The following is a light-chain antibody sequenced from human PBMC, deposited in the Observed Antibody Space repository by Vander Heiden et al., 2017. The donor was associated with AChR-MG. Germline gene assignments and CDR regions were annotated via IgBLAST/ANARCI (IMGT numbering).Light chain of an antibody. CDR3: AAWDDSLNGLWG. CDR1: SSNIGSNT. J-gene: IGLJ3*02. V-gene: IGLV1-44*01. CDR2: RNN. Sequence: QSVLTQPPSPSETPGQRVTISCSGSSSNIGSNTVNGYQQLPGTAPKLLIYRNNQRPSGVPDRFSGSKSGTSASLAISGLQSEDEADYYCAAWDDSLNGLWGCGGGTKLT.